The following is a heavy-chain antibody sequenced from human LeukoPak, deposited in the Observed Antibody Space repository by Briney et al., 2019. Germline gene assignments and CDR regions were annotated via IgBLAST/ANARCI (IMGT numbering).Heavy chain of an antibody. Sequence: TGGSLRLSCAASGFTFSSYAMSWVRQAPGKGLEWVSAISGSGGSTYYADSVKGRFTISRDNSKSTLYLQMNSLRAEDTAVYYCAKSGGYSYGWFDYWGQGTLVTVSS. D-gene: IGHD5-18*01. J-gene: IGHJ4*02. CDR2: ISGSGGST. CDR3: AKSGGYSYGWFDY. CDR1: GFTFSSYA. V-gene: IGHV3-23*01.